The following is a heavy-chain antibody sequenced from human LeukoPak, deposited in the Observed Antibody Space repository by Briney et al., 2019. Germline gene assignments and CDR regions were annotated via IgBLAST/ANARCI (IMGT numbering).Heavy chain of an antibody. CDR3: ARGGGGNADWFDP. V-gene: IGHV4-59*01. D-gene: IGHD4-23*01. Sequence: SETLSLTCTVSGASISSYYWSWIRQPPGKGLEWIGYIYYSGSTNYNPSLKSRVTISVDTSKNQFSLKLSSVTAADTAVYYWARGGGGNADWFDPWGQGTLVTVSS. CDR1: GASISSYY. J-gene: IGHJ5*02. CDR2: IYYSGST.